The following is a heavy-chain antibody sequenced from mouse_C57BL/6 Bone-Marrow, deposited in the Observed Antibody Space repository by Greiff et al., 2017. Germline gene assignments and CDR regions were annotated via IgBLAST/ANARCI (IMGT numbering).Heavy chain of an antibody. D-gene: IGHD2-3*01. Sequence: VQLQQSGPELVKPGASVKISCKASGYTFTDYYMNWVKQSHGKSLEWIGDINPNNGGTSYNQKFKGKATLTVDKSSSTAYMELRSLTSEDSAVYYCARGEDGYYERFAYWGQGTLVTVSA. CDR2: INPNNGGT. J-gene: IGHJ3*01. CDR3: ARGEDGYYERFAY. CDR1: GYTFTDYY. V-gene: IGHV1-26*01.